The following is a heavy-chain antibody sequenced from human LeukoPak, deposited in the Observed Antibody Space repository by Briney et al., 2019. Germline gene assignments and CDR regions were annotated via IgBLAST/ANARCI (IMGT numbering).Heavy chain of an antibody. CDR2: INHSGST. D-gene: IGHD3-10*01. CDR1: GGSFSGYY. J-gene: IGHJ4*02. CDR3: ARGPVSPYYYGSGSYYRTNDLNFDY. V-gene: IGHV4-34*01. Sequence: SETLSLTCAVYGGSFSGYYWSWIRQPPGKGLEWIGEINHSGSTNYNPSLKSRVTISVDTSKNQFSLKLSSVTAADTAVYYCARGPVSPYYYGSGSYYRTNDLNFDYWGQGTLVTVSS.